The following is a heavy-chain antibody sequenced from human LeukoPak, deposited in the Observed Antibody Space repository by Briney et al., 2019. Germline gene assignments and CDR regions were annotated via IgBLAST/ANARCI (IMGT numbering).Heavy chain of an antibody. J-gene: IGHJ5*02. CDR1: DGSISSSNYY. Sequence: SETLSLTCTISDGSISSSNYYWGWIRQPPGKGLQWLGSIYHSGSTSYNPSLKSRVTISVDTSKNQFSLKLSSVTAADTAFYYCARQYSTNWYDDRGWFDPWGQGTLVTVSS. CDR3: ARQYSTNWYDDRGWFDP. D-gene: IGHD6-13*01. CDR2: IYHSGST. V-gene: IGHV4-39*01.